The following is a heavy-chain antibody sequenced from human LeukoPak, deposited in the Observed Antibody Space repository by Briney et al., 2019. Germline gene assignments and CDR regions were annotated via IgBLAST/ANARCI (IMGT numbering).Heavy chain of an antibody. J-gene: IGHJ6*03. V-gene: IGHV3-30*04. D-gene: IGHD6-13*01. CDR3: AREGFTSTWLYYYYYMGV. Sequence: GGSLRLSCAASGFTFSSYGVHWVRQAPGKGLEWVAVISNDGRNKNYADSVRGRFTISRDNSKNGLHLQMNSLRPEDTAIYYCAREGFTSTWLYYYYYMGVWGKGTTVTVSS. CDR2: ISNDGRNK. CDR1: GFTFSSYG.